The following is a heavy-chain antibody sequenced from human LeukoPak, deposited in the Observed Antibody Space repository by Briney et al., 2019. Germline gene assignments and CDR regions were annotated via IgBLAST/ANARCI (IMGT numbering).Heavy chain of an antibody. D-gene: IGHD2-21*02. Sequence: ASVKVSCKTSGYTFATYFMHWVRQAPGQGLEWMGYIKPNSGVTNYAQKFRGRVTMIWDTSISTTYIELSGLTSDDTAIYYCARPTYCGSNCYFSFDYWGQGTLVTVSS. CDR2: IKPNSGVT. CDR3: ARPTYCGSNCYFSFDY. J-gene: IGHJ4*02. CDR1: GYTFATYF. V-gene: IGHV1-2*02.